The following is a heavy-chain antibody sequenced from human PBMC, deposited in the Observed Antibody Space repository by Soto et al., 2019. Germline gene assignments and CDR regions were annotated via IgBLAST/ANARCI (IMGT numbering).Heavy chain of an antibody. CDR1: GYRFTSYS. J-gene: IGHJ6*03. V-gene: IGHV5-51*01. D-gene: IGHD3-9*01. CDR3: ARDLFRPAGYYYMDV. CDR2: IYPGDSDT. Sequence: GLSLKISSQGSGYRFTSYSIGWVRQMPGKGLEWMGIIYPGDSDTRYSPSFQGQVTISADKSISTAYLQWSSLKASDTAMYYCARDLFRPAGYYYMDVWGKGTTVTVSS.